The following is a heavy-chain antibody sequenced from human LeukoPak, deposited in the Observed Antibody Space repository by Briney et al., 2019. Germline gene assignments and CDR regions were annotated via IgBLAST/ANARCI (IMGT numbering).Heavy chain of an antibody. CDR2: INHSGST. CDR1: GGSFSGYY. CDR3: ARDAATIRYFDY. Sequence: SATLSLTCAVYGGSFSGYYWSWIRQPPGKGLEWIGEINHSGSTNYNPSLKSRVTISVDTSKNQFSLKLSSVTAADTAVYYCARDAATIRYFDYWGQGTLVTVSS. J-gene: IGHJ4*02. V-gene: IGHV4-34*01. D-gene: IGHD5-12*01.